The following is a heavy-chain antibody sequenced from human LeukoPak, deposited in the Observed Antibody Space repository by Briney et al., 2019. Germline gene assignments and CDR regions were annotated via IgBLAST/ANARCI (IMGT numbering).Heavy chain of an antibody. CDR3: ARARGDRGGAIDI. CDR2: IKYDGSEE. D-gene: IGHD2-21*02. Sequence: PGGSLRLSCAVSGFTFSNYWMSWVRQAPGKGLEWVANIKYDGSEEYYVDSMKGRCTISRDNAKNSLYLQMNSLSAEDTAVYYCARARGDRGGAIDIWGQGTMVTVSS. CDR1: GFTFSNYW. J-gene: IGHJ3*02. V-gene: IGHV3-7*04.